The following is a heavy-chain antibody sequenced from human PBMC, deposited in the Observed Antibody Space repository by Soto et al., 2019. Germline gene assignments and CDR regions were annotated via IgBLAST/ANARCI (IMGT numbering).Heavy chain of an antibody. Sequence: PRLSCAASGFTFSSYGMHWVRQAPGKGLEWMVVISYDGSNKYYVDSVKGRFTISRDNSKNTLYLQMNGLRAEDTAVYYCARDSRSSSFSHYYGMDVWGQGTTVTVSS. CDR2: ISYDGSNK. V-gene: IGHV3-30*03. CDR1: GFTFSSYG. CDR3: ARDSRSSSFSHYYGMDV. J-gene: IGHJ6*02. D-gene: IGHD6-13*01.